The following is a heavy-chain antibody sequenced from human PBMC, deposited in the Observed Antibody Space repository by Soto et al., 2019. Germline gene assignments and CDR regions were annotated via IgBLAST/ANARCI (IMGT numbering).Heavy chain of an antibody. D-gene: IGHD6-6*01. Sequence: ASVKVSCKASGGTFSSYAISWVRQAPGQGLDWMGGIIPIFGTANYAQKCQGRVTMTADESTSTAYVELSSLRSEDTAVYYCARAPFEYSSSKMYYFVYWGQGTLVTVSS. CDR3: ARAPFEYSSSKMYYFVY. CDR2: IIPIFGTA. CDR1: GGTFSSYA. J-gene: IGHJ4*02. V-gene: IGHV1-69*13.